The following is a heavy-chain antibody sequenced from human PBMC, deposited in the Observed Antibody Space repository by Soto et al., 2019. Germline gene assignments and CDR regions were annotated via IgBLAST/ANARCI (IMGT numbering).Heavy chain of an antibody. CDR1: RGSVTSNN. J-gene: IGHJ5*02. CDR2: TSYTGNT. CDR3: ARDMHAGITHYFDP. V-gene: IGHV4-59*02. D-gene: IGHD1-26*01. Sequence: SVTQSHTCFISRGSVTSNNLMLLRPIPGQGLQWIAYTSYTGNTNYNPSLQSRVTISLDTSKNQLSLKLTSMTAADTAVYYCARDMHAGITHYFDPWGQGSLVTFSS.